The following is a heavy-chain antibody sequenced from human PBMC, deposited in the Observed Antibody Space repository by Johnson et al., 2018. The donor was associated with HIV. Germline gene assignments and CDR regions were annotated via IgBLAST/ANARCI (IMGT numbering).Heavy chain of an antibody. Sequence: VQLMESGGGLVQPGGSLRLSCAASGFTVSSNYMTWVRQAPGKGLEWVSVIYSGGSTYYADSVKGRFTISRDNSKTTLYLQMNSLRAEDTAVYYCARAGTSGSYAFDFWGQGTMVTVSS. CDR3: ARAGTSGSYAFDF. J-gene: IGHJ3*01. CDR1: GFTVSSNY. CDR2: IYSGGST. D-gene: IGHD3-22*01. V-gene: IGHV3-66*01.